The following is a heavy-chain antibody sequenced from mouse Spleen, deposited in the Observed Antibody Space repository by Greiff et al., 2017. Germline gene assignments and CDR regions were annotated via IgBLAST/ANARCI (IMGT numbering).Heavy chain of an antibody. V-gene: IGHV5-6*02. D-gene: IGHD1-1*01. J-gene: IGHJ2*01. Sequence: DVMLVESGGDLVKPGGSLKLSCAASGFTFSSYGMSWVRQTPDKRLEWVATISSGGSYTYYPDSVKGRFTISRDNAKNTLYLQMSSLKSEDTAMYYCARQNYGSSSYYFDYWGQGTTLTVSS. CDR1: GFTFSSYG. CDR3: ARQNYGSSSYYFDY. CDR2: ISSGGSYT.